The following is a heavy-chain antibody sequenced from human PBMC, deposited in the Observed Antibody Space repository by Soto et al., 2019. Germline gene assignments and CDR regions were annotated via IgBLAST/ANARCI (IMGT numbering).Heavy chain of an antibody. Sequence: ASVKVSCKASGYTFTNYYIHWVRQAPGQGLEWMGIDNPTGGITTHAPKFQDRLIMTTDTSTNTAYMELNSLTSDDTAVYYCARDQGGSIFKVSALGAFDIWGQGTMVTVSS. CDR2: DNPTGGIT. CDR1: GYTFTNYY. CDR3: ARDQGGSIFKVSALGAFDI. V-gene: IGHV1-46*01. J-gene: IGHJ3*02. D-gene: IGHD3-16*01.